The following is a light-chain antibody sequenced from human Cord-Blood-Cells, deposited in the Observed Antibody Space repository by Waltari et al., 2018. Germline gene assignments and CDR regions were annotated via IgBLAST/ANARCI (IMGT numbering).Light chain of an antibody. CDR1: SSDVGGSNY. V-gene: IGLV2-14*01. Sequence: QSALTQPASVSGSPGQSITISCTGTSSDVGGSNYVSWSQQHPGKAPKRMIYEVSNRPSGVSNRFSGSKSGNTASLTISGLQAEDEADYYCSSYTSSSTWVFGGGTKLTVL. CDR2: EVS. J-gene: IGLJ3*02. CDR3: SSYTSSSTWV.